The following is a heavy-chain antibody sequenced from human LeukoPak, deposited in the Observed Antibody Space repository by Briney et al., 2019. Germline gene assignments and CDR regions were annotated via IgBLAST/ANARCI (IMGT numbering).Heavy chain of an antibody. Sequence: PSETLSLTCTVSGYSISSGYYWVWIRQPPGKGLEWIGCIYHSGTTYYNPSLKSQITISVDTSKNQFSLKLSSVTAADTAMYYCARDQPYMDVWGKGTTVTVSS. J-gene: IGHJ6*03. V-gene: IGHV4-38-2*02. CDR3: ARDQPYMDV. CDR2: IYHSGTT. CDR1: GYSISSGYY.